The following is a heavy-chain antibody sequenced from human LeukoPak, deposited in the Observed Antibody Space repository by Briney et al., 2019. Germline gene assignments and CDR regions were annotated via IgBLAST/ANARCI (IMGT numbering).Heavy chain of an antibody. CDR2: IIPIFDTP. CDR1: GGSFSRYA. Sequence: ASVKVSCKASGGSFSRYAISWVRQAPGQGLEWMGGIIPIFDTPNFAQKFQGRVTITADKSTSTAYMELSRLRSEDTAVYYCARAVQVTTGGLFDYWGQGTLVTVSS. V-gene: IGHV1-69*06. D-gene: IGHD4-17*01. CDR3: ARAVQVTTGGLFDY. J-gene: IGHJ4*02.